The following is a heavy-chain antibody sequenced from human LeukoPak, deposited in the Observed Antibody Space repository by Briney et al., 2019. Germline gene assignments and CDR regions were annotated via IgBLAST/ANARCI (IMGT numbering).Heavy chain of an antibody. D-gene: IGHD6-13*01. V-gene: IGHV4-34*01. J-gene: IGHJ5*02. Sequence: SETLSLTCAVYGGSFSGYYWSWIRQPPRKGLEWIGEINHSGSTNYNPSLKSRVTISVDTSKNQFSLKLSSVTAADTAVYYCARGRSWYGGVWFDPWGQGTLVTVSS. CDR1: GGSFSGYY. CDR3: ARGRSWYGGVWFDP. CDR2: INHSGST.